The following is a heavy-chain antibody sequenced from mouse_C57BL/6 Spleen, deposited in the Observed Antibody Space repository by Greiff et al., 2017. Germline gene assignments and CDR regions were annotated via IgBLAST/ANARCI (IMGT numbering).Heavy chain of an antibody. D-gene: IGHD2-4*01. CDR1: GYTFTDYE. CDR2: IDPETGGT. V-gene: IGHV1-15*01. CDR3: TRWIYYDYDGFAY. J-gene: IGHJ3*01. Sequence: QVQLQQSGAELVRPGASVTLSCKASGYTFTDYEMHWVKQTPVHGLEWIGAIDPETGGTAYNQKFKGKAILTADKSSSTAYMELRNLTSEDSAVYYCTRWIYYDYDGFAYWGQGTLVTVSA.